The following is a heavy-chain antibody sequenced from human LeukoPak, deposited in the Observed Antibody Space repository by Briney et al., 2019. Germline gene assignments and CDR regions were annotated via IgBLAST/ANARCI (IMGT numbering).Heavy chain of an antibody. Sequence: PGGSLRLSCAASGFTFSDYYMSWIRQAPGKGLEWVSYISSSGSTIYYADSVKGRFTISRDNSKNTLYLQMNSLRAEDTAVYYCAKYSSGYYPPYYFDYWGQGTLVTVSS. D-gene: IGHD3-22*01. V-gene: IGHV3-11*01. J-gene: IGHJ4*02. CDR2: ISSSGSTI. CDR3: AKYSSGYYPPYYFDY. CDR1: GFTFSDYY.